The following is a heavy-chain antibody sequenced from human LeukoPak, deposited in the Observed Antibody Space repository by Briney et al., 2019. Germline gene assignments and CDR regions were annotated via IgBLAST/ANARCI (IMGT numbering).Heavy chain of an antibody. CDR3: ARARKRYYYDSSGYYYFDY. Sequence: SETLSLTCAVYGGSFSGYYWSWIRQPPGKGLEWIGEISHSGSTNYNPSLKSRVTISVDTSKNQFSLKLSSVTAADTAVYYCARARKRYYYDSSGYYYFDYWGQGTLVTVSS. CDR1: GGSFSGYY. D-gene: IGHD3-22*01. J-gene: IGHJ4*02. CDR2: ISHSGST. V-gene: IGHV4-34*01.